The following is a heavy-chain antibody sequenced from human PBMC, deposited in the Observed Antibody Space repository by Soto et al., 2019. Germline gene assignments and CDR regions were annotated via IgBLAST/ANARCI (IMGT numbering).Heavy chain of an antibody. J-gene: IGHJ4*02. CDR1: GFTFSSYG. CDR3: ARDREPPITMVRGVFDY. V-gene: IGHV3-33*01. D-gene: IGHD3-10*01. CDR2: LWYDGSNK. Sequence: QVQLVESGGGVVQPGRSLRLSCAASGFTFSSYGMHWFRQAPGKGLEWVAVLWYDGSNKYYADSVKCRFNSSRDNSKNTLYLQMNSLRAVDTAVYYCARDREPPITMVRGVFDYWGQGTLVTVSS.